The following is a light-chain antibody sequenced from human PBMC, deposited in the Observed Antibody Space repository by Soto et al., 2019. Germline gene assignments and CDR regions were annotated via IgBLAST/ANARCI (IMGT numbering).Light chain of an antibody. CDR3: QQYGGSPTCT. Sequence: EMVLTQSPGTLHLSPGERATLSCRASQSIGNTYLAWYQHKRGQAPRLLIYGASNRASGIPDRFSGGGSGTDFTCTISRLEPAEFALYSCQQYGGSPTCTFGPGTTVDI. V-gene: IGKV3-20*01. CDR2: GAS. CDR1: QSIGNTY. J-gene: IGKJ3*01.